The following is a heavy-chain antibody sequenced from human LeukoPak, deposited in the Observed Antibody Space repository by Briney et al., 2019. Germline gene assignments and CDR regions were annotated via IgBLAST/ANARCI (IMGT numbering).Heavy chain of an antibody. J-gene: IGHJ4*02. CDR2: IKQDVRQN. D-gene: IGHD7-27*01. CDR1: GFTFTTYW. Sequence: GGSLRLSCAASGFTFTTYWMTWVRQAPGKGLEWEANIKQDVRQNYYVDSREGRFTISRDNAKNALYLQMNSLKGEDTAVYYCATENWANDYWGQGTLVTVSS. V-gene: IGHV3-7*01. CDR3: ATENWANDY.